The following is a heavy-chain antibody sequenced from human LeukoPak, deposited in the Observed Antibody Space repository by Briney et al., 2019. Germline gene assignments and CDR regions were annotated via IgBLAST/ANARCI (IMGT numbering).Heavy chain of an antibody. CDR3: ANREPIGY. CDR1: GFSFANSV. J-gene: IGHJ4*02. V-gene: IGHV3-23*01. D-gene: IGHD6-13*01. Sequence: PGGSLRLSCAASGFSFANSVISWIRQAPGKGPEWVSAISGRGDRTDYADSVRGRFTISRDNSKSTLYLQMNSLRVEDTAIYYCANREPIGYWGQGSLVTVSP. CDR2: ISGRGDRT.